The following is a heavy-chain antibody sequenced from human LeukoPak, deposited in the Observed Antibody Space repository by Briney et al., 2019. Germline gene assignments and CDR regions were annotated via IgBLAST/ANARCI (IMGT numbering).Heavy chain of an antibody. V-gene: IGHV4-34*01. CDR2: INHSGST. CDR3: ARLDSSGYLISFIFDY. D-gene: IGHD3-22*01. Sequence: PETLSLTCTVSGGSISSYYWSWIRQPPGKGLEWIGEINHSGSTNYNPSLKSRVTISVDTSKNQFSLKLSSVTAADTAVYYCARLDSSGYLISFIFDYWGQGTLVTVSS. J-gene: IGHJ4*02. CDR1: GGSISSYY.